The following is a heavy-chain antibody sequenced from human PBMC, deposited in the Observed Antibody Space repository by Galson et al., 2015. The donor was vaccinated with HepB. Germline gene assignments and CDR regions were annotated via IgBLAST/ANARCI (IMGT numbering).Heavy chain of an antibody. Sequence: SLRLSCAASGFTFSSYAMSWVRQAPGKGLEWVSAISGSGGSTYYADSVKGRFTISRDNSKNTLYLQMNSLRAEDTAVYYCAKPVRGYCSSQPGTGCWFDPWGQGTLVTVSS. J-gene: IGHJ5*02. CDR1: GFTFSSYA. D-gene: IGHD2-2*01. CDR2: ISGSGGST. CDR3: AKPVRGYCSSQPGTGCWFDP. V-gene: IGHV3-23*01.